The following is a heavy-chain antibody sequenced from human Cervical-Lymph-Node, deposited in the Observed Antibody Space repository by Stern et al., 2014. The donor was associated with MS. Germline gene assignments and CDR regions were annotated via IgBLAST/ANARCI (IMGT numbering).Heavy chain of an antibody. Sequence: QVQLVQSGAEVRKPGASVKVSCKASGYTFTSYAMNWVRPAPGQRLEWMGGINSGTGNTKYSQKFQARVTLTRDTSASTAYMELSSLRSEDTAVYYCAKEGANDCFDYWGQGTLVTVSS. CDR3: AKEGANDCFDY. J-gene: IGHJ4*02. CDR2: INSGTGNT. V-gene: IGHV1-3*01. CDR1: GYTFTSYA.